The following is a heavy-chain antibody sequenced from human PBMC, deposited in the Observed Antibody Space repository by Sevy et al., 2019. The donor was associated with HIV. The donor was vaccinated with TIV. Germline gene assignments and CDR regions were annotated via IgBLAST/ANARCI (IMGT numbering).Heavy chain of an antibody. CDR1: GFTFRSYG. CDR3: TRDSWFGQFSTSSDAFDI. CDR2: IWYDGSNK. V-gene: IGHV3-33*01. J-gene: IGHJ3*02. D-gene: IGHD3-10*01. Sequence: GGSLRLSCAASGFTFRSYGMHWVRQAPGKGLEWVALIWYDGSNKYYADSVKVRFTISRDNSKNTVYLQMNRLRAEDMAVYYCTRDSWFGQFSTSSDAFDIWGQGTMVTVSS.